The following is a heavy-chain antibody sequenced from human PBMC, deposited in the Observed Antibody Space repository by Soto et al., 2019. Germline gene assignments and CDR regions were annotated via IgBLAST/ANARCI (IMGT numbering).Heavy chain of an antibody. CDR1: GYTFTSYA. J-gene: IGHJ3*02. V-gene: IGHV1-3*01. CDR2: INAGNGNT. Sequence: ASVKVSCKASGYTFTSYAMHWVRQAPGQRLEWMGWINAGNGNTKYSQKFQGRVTITRDTSASTAYMELSSLRSEDTAVYYCASGSGRYCSSGSCHHDAFXIWGQGTMVTVS. CDR3: ASGSGRYCSSGSCHHDAFXI. D-gene: IGHD2-15*01.